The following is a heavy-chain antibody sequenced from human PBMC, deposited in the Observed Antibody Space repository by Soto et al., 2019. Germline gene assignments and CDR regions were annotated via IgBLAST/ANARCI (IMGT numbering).Heavy chain of an antibody. CDR3: ARDLLTGTTSGVYYYYGTDV. CDR2: IWYDGSNK. D-gene: IGHD1-7*01. J-gene: IGHJ6*02. V-gene: IGHV3-33*01. CDR1: GFTFSSYG. Sequence: PGGSLRLSCAASGFTFSSYGMHWVRRAPGKGLEWVAVIWYDGSNKYYADSVKGRFTISRDNSKNTLYLQMNSLRAEDTAVYYCARDLLTGTTSGVYYYYGTDVWGQGTTVTVSS.